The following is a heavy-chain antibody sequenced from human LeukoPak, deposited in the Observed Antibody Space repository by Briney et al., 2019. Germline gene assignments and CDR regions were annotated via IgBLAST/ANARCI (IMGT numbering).Heavy chain of an antibody. D-gene: IGHD5-18*01. V-gene: IGHV3-11*04. CDR2: ISSSGSTI. J-gene: IGHJ4*02. CDR1: GFTFSDYY. Sequence: GGSLRLSCAASGFTFSDYYMSWIRQAPGKGLEWVSYISSSGSTIYYADSVKGRFTISRDNSKNTLYLQMNSLRAEDTAVYYCARDRGYSSYYFDYWGQGTLVTVSS. CDR3: ARDRGYSSYYFDY.